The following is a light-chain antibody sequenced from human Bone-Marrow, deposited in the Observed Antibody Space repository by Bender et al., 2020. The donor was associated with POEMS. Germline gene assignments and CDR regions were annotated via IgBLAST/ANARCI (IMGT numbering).Light chain of an antibody. Sequence: QSALTQPASVSGSPGQSITISCTGTTSDVGGYKYVSWYQQHPGKAPKLMIYNVNNRPSGVSNRFSGSKSGNTASLTISGLQAEDEADYYCCSKAGIWVFGGGTKLTVL. CDR2: NVN. V-gene: IGLV2-14*03. CDR3: CSKAGIWV. J-gene: IGLJ3*02. CDR1: TSDVGGYKY.